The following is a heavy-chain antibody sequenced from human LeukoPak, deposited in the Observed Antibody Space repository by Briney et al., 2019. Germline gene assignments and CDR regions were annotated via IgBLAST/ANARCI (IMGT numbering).Heavy chain of an antibody. CDR2: IRYDGNSK. J-gene: IGHJ4*02. Sequence: GGSLRLSCAASGFTFNNYGMHWVRQAPGKGLEWVAFIRYDGNSKYYADSVKGRFTISRDNSKNTLSLQMNSLRAEDTAVYYCAKDGYSSAWYARYFDYWGQGTLVTVSS. V-gene: IGHV3-30*02. CDR3: AKDGYSSAWYARYFDY. CDR1: GFTFNNYG. D-gene: IGHD6-19*01.